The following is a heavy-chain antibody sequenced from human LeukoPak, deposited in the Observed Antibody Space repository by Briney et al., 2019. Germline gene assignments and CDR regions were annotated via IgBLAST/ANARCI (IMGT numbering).Heavy chain of an antibody. CDR3: AREGFGELLSLDY. D-gene: IGHD3-10*01. J-gene: IGHJ4*02. CDR1: GFTFSSYG. V-gene: IGHV3-23*01. Sequence: GGSLRLSCAASGFTFSSYGMHWVRQAPGKGLEWVSAISGSGGSTYYADSVKGRFTISRDNSKNTLYLQMNSLRAEDTAVYYCAREGFGELLSLDYWGQGTLVTVSS. CDR2: ISGSGGST.